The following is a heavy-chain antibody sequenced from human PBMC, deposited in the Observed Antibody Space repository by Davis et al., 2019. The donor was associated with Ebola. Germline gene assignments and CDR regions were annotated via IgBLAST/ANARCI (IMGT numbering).Heavy chain of an antibody. CDR3: ARDRGLFNWFDP. Sequence: SETLSLTCAVYGGSFSGYYWSWIRQPPGKGLEWIGYIYYSGGTNYNPSLKSRVTISVDTSKNQFSLKLSSVTAADTAVYYCARDRGLFNWFDPWGQGTLVTVSS. V-gene: IGHV4-59*12. CDR1: GGSFSGYY. CDR2: IYYSGGT. D-gene: IGHD3-10*01. J-gene: IGHJ5*02.